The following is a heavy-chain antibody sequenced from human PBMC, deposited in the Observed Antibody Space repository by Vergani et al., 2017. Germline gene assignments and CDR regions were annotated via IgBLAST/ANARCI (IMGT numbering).Heavy chain of an antibody. Sequence: EVQLVESGGGLVQPGRSLRLSCAASGFTFDDYAMHWVRQAPGKGLEWVSGISWNSGSIGYADSVKGRFTISRDNAKNSLYLQMNSLRAEDTALYYCAKDLATYYDFWSGYSPGAFDIWGQGTMVTVSS. J-gene: IGHJ3*02. D-gene: IGHD3-3*01. CDR3: AKDLATYYDFWSGYSPGAFDI. CDR1: GFTFDDYA. CDR2: ISWNSGSI. V-gene: IGHV3-9*01.